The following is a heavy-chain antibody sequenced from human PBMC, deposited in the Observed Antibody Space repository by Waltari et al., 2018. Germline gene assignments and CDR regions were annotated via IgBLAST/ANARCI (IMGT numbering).Heavy chain of an antibody. V-gene: IGHV4-38-2*02. CDR2: IYHSGSA. CDR1: GSSIIIDSYY. D-gene: IGHD4-17*01. J-gene: IGHJ6*02. Sequence: QVRLQESGPGLVKLSETLSLTCAVSGSSIIIDSYYWAWNRQPPGKGLEWIATIYHSGSAYYNPSLRGRVTISLDTSKNQFSLRVRSVTAADTAVYYCVRDYGDYYYYYGMDVWGQGTTVTVSS. CDR3: VRDYGDYYYYYGMDV.